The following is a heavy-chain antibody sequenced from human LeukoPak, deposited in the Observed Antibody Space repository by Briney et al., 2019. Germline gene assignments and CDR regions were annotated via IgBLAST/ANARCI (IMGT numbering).Heavy chain of an antibody. Sequence: PGGSLRLSCAASGFIFSDYYMSWIRQAPGKGLEWVSSMGSSGNTIYYADSVKGRFTISRDNAKDSLYLQMNSLRAEDTAVYYCARDQRYSSSSPHGYWGQGTLVTVSS. CDR1: GFIFSDYY. J-gene: IGHJ4*02. D-gene: IGHD6-13*01. CDR3: ARDQRYSSSSPHGY. CDR2: MGSSGNTI. V-gene: IGHV3-11*01.